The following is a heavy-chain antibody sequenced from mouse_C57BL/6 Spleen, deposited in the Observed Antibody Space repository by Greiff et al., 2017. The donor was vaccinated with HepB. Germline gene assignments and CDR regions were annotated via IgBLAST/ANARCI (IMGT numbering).Heavy chain of an antibody. CDR2: INPNNGGT. CDR3: ARYGYGNYGAWFAY. D-gene: IGHD2-1*01. CDR1: GYTFTDYN. V-gene: IGHV1-18*01. Sequence: VQLQQSGPELVKPGASVKIPCKASGYTFTDYNMDWVKQSHGKSLEWIGDINPNNGGTIYNQKFKGKATLTVDKSSSTAYMELRSLTSEDTAVYYCARYGYGNYGAWFAYWGQGTLVTVSA. J-gene: IGHJ3*01.